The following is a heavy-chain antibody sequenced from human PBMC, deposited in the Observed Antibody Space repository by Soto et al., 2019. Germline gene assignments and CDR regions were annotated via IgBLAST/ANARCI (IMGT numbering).Heavy chain of an antibody. CDR2: ISSSSITI. Sequence: PGGSLRLSCAASGFTFSGYNMYWVRQAPGKGLEWVSYISSSSITIYYADSVKGRFTISRDNAKNSLYLQMNSLRDDDTVLYYCATDSDRSVSYYFPAAFGIWRQGTTVTASS. CDR3: ATDSDRSVSYYFPAAFGI. D-gene: IGHD3-10*01. J-gene: IGHJ3*02. V-gene: IGHV3-48*02. CDR1: GFTFSGYN.